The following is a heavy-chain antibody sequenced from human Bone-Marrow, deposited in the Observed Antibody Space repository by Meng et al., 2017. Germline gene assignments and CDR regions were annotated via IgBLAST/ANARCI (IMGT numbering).Heavy chain of an antibody. Sequence: SQTRSLTGAISGDSVSSNNAAWNWIRQSPSRGLEWLGRTYYRSKWFNDYAVSVKSRISINPDTSKNHFSLQLNSVTPEDTAVYYCAKDRYSNHHSWFDPWGQGTLVTVSS. CDR2: TYYRSKWFN. CDR3: AKDRYSNHHSWFDP. V-gene: IGHV6-1*01. D-gene: IGHD6-13*01. J-gene: IGHJ5*02. CDR1: GDSVSSNNAA.